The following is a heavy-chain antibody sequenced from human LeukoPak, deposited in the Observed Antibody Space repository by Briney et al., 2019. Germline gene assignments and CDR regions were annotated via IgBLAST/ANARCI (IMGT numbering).Heavy chain of an antibody. CDR3: ARGVGARLWFGELLLNWFDP. V-gene: IGHV1-24*01. D-gene: IGHD3-10*01. Sequence: ASVKVSCKVSGYTLTELSMHWVRQAPGKGLEWMGGFDPEDGETIYAQKFQGRVTMTRNTSISTAYMELSSLRSEDTAVYYCARGVGARLWFGELLLNWFDPWGQGTLVTVSS. CDR1: GYTLTELS. J-gene: IGHJ5*02. CDR2: FDPEDGET.